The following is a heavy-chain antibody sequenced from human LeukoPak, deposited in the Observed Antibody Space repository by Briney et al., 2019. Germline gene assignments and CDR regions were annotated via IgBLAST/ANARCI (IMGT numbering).Heavy chain of an antibody. CDR3: AKDSSGYYYASPYGMDV. CDR1: TFTFSTYN. V-gene: IGHV3-74*01. J-gene: IGHJ6*02. D-gene: IGHD3-22*01. Sequence: GGSLRLSCAASTFTFSTYNMNWVRQAPGKGLEWVSRINTDGSSTSYADSVKGRFTISRDNAKNTLYLQMNSLRAEDTAVYYCAKDSSGYYYASPYGMDVWGQGTTVTVSS. CDR2: INTDGSST.